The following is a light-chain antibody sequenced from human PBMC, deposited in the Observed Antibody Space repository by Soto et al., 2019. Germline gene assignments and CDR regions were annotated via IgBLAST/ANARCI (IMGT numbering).Light chain of an antibody. CDR1: QSISSY. V-gene: IGKV1-39*01. CDR3: QQSYSTPPL. J-gene: IGKJ1*01. Sequence: DIQMTQSPSSLSASVGDRVTITCRASQSISSYLNWYQQKPGKAPKLLIYAASSLQSGVPSRFSGSGSGTDFTLTISSLQPVDFATYYCQQSYSTPPLFGQGTKVEIK. CDR2: AAS.